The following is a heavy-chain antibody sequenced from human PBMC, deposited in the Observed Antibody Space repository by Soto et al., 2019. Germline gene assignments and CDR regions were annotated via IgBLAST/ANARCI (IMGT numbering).Heavy chain of an antibody. V-gene: IGHV1-18*01. CDR3: AREGEMPYYYYGLDV. Sequence: ASVKVSCKASGYTFTTYGISWVRQAPGQGLEWKEWISGYNGHTKYAQKFQGRVTMTTDTSTSTVYMDLRSLRSDDTAVYYCAREGEMPYYYYGLDVWG. J-gene: IGHJ6*02. CDR2: ISGYNGHT. CDR1: GYTFTTYG. D-gene: IGHD3-16*01.